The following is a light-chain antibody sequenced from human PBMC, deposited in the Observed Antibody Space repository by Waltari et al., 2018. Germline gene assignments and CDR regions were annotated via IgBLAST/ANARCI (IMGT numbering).Light chain of an antibody. CDR2: GAS. V-gene: IGKV3-15*01. Sequence: EIVMTQSPATLSVSPGERATLPCRASQRVSSNFAWYQQKPGQAPRLLIYGASTRATGIPARFSGSGSGTEFTLTISSLQSEDFAVYYCQQYNNWPPITFGQGTRLEIK. CDR3: QQYNNWPPIT. CDR1: QRVSSN. J-gene: IGKJ5*01.